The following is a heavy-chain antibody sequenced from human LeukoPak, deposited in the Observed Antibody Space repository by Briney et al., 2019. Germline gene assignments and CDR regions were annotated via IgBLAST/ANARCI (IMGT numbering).Heavy chain of an antibody. J-gene: IGHJ4*02. V-gene: IGHV1-8*01. CDR1: GYTFTSYD. D-gene: IGHD4-17*01. CDR2: MNPNSGNT. Sequence: WASVKVSCKASGYTFTSYDINWVRQATGQGREWMGWMNPNSGNTGYAQKFQGRVTMTRNTSISTAYMELSSLRSEDTAVYYCARGHRMTTVTTTRHFDYWGQGTLVTVSS. CDR3: ARGHRMTTVTTTRHFDY.